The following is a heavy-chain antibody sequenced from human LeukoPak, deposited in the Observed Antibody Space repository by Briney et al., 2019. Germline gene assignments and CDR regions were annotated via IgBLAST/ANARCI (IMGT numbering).Heavy chain of an antibody. CDR2: IYYSGST. J-gene: IGHJ5*02. CDR3: ARAKDWFDP. Sequence: SETLSLTCTVSGGSISSYYWSWIQQPPGKGLEWIGYIYYSGSTNYNPSLKSRVTISVDTSKNQFSLKLSSVTAADTAVYYCARAKDWFDPWGQGTLVTVSS. V-gene: IGHV4-59*01. CDR1: GGSISSYY.